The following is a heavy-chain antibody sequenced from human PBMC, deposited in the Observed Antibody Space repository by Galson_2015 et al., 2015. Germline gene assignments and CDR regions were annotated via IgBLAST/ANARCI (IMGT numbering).Heavy chain of an antibody. CDR2: ISWDDAK. CDR3: AHRWAAAGTDIHNRFDP. CDR1: GFSLSTSGVG. J-gene: IGHJ5*02. V-gene: IGHV2-5*02. Sequence: PALVKPTQTLTLTCTFSGFSLSTSGVGVGWIRRPPGKALEWLGLISWDDAKRYSPSLKSSLTITKDTSKNQVVLTMTNMDPGDTATYYVAHRWAAAGTDIHNRFDPWGQRTLVTVSS. D-gene: IGHD6-13*01.